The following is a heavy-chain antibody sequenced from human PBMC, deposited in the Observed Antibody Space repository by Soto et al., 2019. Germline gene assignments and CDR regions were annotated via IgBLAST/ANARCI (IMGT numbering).Heavy chain of an antibody. CDR2: IDDSGDGT. V-gene: IGHV3-23*01. J-gene: IGHJ4*02. CDR3: AKEQLERHFGFDY. Sequence: PGGSLRLSCAASGFTFSDYAMSWVRQAPGKGLEWVSGIDDSGDGTYYVDSVKGRFTISRDNSKNTLYLEMSGPRPEDTAIYYCAKEQLERHFGFDYWGQGALVTVSS. D-gene: IGHD1-1*01. CDR1: GFTFSDYA.